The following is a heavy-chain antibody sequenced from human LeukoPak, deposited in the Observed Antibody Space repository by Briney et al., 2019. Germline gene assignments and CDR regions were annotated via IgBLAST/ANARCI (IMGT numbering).Heavy chain of an antibody. CDR2: IYYSGST. J-gene: IGHJ3*02. CDR1: GGSISSGGYY. D-gene: IGHD2-15*01. Sequence: SETLSLTCTVSGGSISSGGYYWGWIRQPPGKDREWIVYIYYSGSTSYNPSLKSRITRSVDTSENRFSLKLSSVTATDTAVYYCARDCSGGSCYGAFDIWGQGTMVTVSS. V-gene: IGHV4-30-4*01. CDR3: ARDCSGGSCYGAFDI.